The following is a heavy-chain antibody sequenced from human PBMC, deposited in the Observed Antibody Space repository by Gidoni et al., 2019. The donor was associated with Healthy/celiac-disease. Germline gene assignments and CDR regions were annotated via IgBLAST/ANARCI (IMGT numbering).Heavy chain of an antibody. CDR1: GFTFSSYG. Sequence: QVQLVESGGGVVQPGRSLSLSCAASGFTFSSYGMHWFRQAPGKGLEWVAVIWYDGSNKYYADSVKGRFTIARDNSKNTLYLQMNSLRAEDTAVYYCARELENWFDPWGQGTLVTVSS. CDR2: IWYDGSNK. V-gene: IGHV3-33*01. J-gene: IGHJ5*02. CDR3: ARELENWFDP.